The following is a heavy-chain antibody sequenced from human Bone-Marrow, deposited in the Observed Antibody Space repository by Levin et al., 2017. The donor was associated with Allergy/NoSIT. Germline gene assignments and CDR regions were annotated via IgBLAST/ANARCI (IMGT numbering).Heavy chain of an antibody. V-gene: IGHV4-4*02. J-gene: IGHJ4*02. D-gene: IGHD3-10*01. CDR1: GDSVTSRNS. CDR3: ARNARDELSFGELLGLAY. Sequence: SQTLSLTCAVSGDSVTSRNSWNWVRQSPGRGLEWIGEINHVGRTNYAPSLGRRVTISVDKSRNQLSLQLTSVTAADTAVYFCARNARDELSFGELLGLAYWSQGALVTVSS. CDR2: INHVGRT.